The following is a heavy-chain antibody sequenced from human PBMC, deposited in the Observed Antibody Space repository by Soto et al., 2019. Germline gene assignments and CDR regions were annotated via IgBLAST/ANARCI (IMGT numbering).Heavy chain of an antibody. CDR1: GGSISSGGYY. Sequence: SETLSLTCTVSGGSISSGGYYWSWIRQHPGKGLEWIGYIYYSGSTYYNPSLKSRVTISVDTSKNQFSLKLSSVTAADTAVYYCARGTVATIERHFDYWGQGTLLTVSS. V-gene: IGHV4-31*03. D-gene: IGHD5-12*01. J-gene: IGHJ4*02. CDR3: ARGTVATIERHFDY. CDR2: IYYSGST.